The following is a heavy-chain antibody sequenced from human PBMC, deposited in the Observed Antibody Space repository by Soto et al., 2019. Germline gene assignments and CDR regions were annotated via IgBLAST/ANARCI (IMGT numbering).Heavy chain of an antibody. CDR1: GIDFRNTW. CDR3: AREDGVAGATSAFDY. Sequence: PGGSLRLSCAASGIDFRNTWIHWVRQVPGKGLVWVASINGRGNYKYYTDSVEGRFTISRDNAENSLYLHMNSLGAEDTAVYYCAREDGVAGATSAFDYWGQGTLVTVSS. V-gene: IGHV3-21*01. J-gene: IGHJ4*02. D-gene: IGHD1-26*01. CDR2: INGRGNYK.